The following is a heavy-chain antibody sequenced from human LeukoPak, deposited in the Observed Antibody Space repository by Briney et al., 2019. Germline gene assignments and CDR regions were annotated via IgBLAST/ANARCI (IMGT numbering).Heavy chain of an antibody. CDR2: VSGTGTYT. CDR1: GFTLSNHA. D-gene: IGHD4-17*01. Sequence: GGSLRLSCAASGFTLSNHAMNWVRQSPGKGLEWVSGVSGTGTYTYFADSVKGRFTTSRDKSRNPPYLQMNSLRAEDTAVYYCARVTSFNYGTHYGMDVWGQGTTVTVSS. CDR3: ARVTSFNYGTHYGMDV. V-gene: IGHV3-23*01. J-gene: IGHJ6*02.